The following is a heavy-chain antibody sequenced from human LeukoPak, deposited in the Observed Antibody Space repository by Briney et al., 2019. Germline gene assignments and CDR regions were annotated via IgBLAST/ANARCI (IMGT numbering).Heavy chain of an antibody. V-gene: IGHV4-39*07. CDR3: ARDTTYYYDSSGYYYEEWVDY. CDR1: GGSISSSSYY. D-gene: IGHD3-22*01. CDR2: IYYSGST. Sequence: SEILSLTCTVSGGSISSSSYYWGWIRQPPGKGLEWIGSIYYSGSTYYNPSLKSRVTISVDTSKNQFSLKLSSVTAADTAVYYCARDTTYYYDSSGYYYEEWVDYWGQGTLVTVSS. J-gene: IGHJ4*02.